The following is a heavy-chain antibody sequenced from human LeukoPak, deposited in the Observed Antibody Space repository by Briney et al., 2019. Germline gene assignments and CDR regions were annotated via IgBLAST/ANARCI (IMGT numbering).Heavy chain of an antibody. CDR3: AREPSHDSYYDF. D-gene: IGHD3-16*01. Sequence: TGGSLRLSCVASGFTVSHNFMDWVRQAPGKGLEWVSTIRIGGTRDYADSVKGRFIISRDNSKNTLYLQMNYLRVEDTAVYYCAREPSHDSYYDFWGHGTLVTVSS. J-gene: IGHJ4*01. CDR2: IRIGGTR. CDR1: GFTVSHNF. V-gene: IGHV3-53*01.